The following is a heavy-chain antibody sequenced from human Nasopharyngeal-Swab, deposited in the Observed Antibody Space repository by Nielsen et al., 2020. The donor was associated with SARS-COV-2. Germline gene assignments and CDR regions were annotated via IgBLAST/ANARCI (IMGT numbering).Heavy chain of an antibody. CDR2: ISYSGDT. V-gene: IGHV4-30-4*08. D-gene: IGHD3-9*01. CDR1: GVFISRGGAY. CDR3: ARTLYDIVTDQYEGYDT. Sequence: SQTLSLTCAVSGVFISRGGAYWSWLRQPPGKGLEWIGYISYSGDTDYNPALQSRVSISADTSRNQFSLKLTSVTAADTAVYYCARTLYDIVTDQYEGYDTWGPGILVTVSS. J-gene: IGHJ5*02.